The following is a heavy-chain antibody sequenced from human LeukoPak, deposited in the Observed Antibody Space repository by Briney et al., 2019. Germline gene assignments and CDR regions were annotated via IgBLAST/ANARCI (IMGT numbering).Heavy chain of an antibody. CDR1: GGSISSGDYY. J-gene: IGHJ5*02. CDR2: IYYSGST. V-gene: IGHV4-30-4*08. D-gene: IGHD2-2*01. CDR3: ARESDIVVVPAAQTP. Sequence: SETLSLTCTVSGGSISSGDYYWSWIRQPPGKGLEWIGYIYYSGSTYYNPSLKSRVTISVDTSKNQFSLKLSSVTAADTVVYYCARESDIVVVPAAQTPWGQGTLVTVSS.